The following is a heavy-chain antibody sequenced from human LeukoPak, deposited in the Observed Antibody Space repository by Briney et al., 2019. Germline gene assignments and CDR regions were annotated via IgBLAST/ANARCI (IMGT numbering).Heavy chain of an antibody. Sequence: GGSLRLSCAASGFTFSSYWMSWVRQALGKGLEWVANIKQDGSEKYYVDSVKGRFTISRDNAKNSLYVQMNSLRAEDTAVYYCARDDDYYDSSGYYYDYFDYRGQGTLVTVSS. J-gene: IGHJ4*02. CDR3: ARDDDYYDSSGYYYDYFDY. V-gene: IGHV3-7*01. CDR1: GFTFSSYW. CDR2: IKQDGSEK. D-gene: IGHD3-22*01.